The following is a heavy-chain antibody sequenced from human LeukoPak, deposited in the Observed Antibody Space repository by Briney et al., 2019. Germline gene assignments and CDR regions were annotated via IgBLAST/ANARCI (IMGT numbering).Heavy chain of an antibody. CDR2: ISSSSSYI. CDR1: GFTFSSYS. J-gene: IGHJ4*02. CDR3: ARDSDSSGYLDY. Sequence: GGSLRLSCAASGFTFSSYSMNWVRQAPGKGLEWVSFISSSSSYIYYADSVKGRFTISRDNAKNSLYLQMNSLRAEDTAVYYCARDSDSSGYLDYWGQGTLVTVSS. V-gene: IGHV3-21*01. D-gene: IGHD3-22*01.